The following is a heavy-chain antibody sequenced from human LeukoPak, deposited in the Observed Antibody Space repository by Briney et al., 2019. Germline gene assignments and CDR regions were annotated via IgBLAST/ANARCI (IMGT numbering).Heavy chain of an antibody. V-gene: IGHV4-61*01. Sequence: SETLSLTCTVSGASVSSRSYYWSWIRQPPGTGLQWIGYSYYSGSTNYDPSLKSRVTISRDTSKNQFSLNLSSVTAADTAVYYCATVLHDAFHSWGQGTMVTVSS. CDR1: GASVSSRSYY. D-gene: IGHD2-15*01. J-gene: IGHJ3*01. CDR2: SYYSGST. CDR3: ATVLHDAFHS.